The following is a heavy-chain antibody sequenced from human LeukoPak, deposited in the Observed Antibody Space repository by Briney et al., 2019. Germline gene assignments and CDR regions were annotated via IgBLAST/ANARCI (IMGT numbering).Heavy chain of an antibody. D-gene: IGHD4/OR15-4a*01. J-gene: IGHJ4*02. Sequence: GGSLRLSCAASGFTFRNYGMTWVRQAPGKGLEWVSSISGSGGSTYYADSVKGRFTISRDNAKNSLYLQMNSLRAEDTAVYYCARVHGAYPFDLWGQGTLVTVSS. CDR3: ARVHGAYPFDL. V-gene: IGHV3-23*01. CDR2: ISGSGGST. CDR1: GFTFRNYG.